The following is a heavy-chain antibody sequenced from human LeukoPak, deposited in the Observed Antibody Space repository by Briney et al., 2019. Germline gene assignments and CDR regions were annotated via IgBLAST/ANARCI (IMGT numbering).Heavy chain of an antibody. CDR3: AKDPGYS. Sequence: SETLSLTCAVYGGSFSGYYWSWIRQPPGKGLEWIGEINHSGSTNYNPSLKSRVTISVDTSKNQFSLKLSSVTAADTAVYYCAKDPGYSGGQGTLVTVSS. D-gene: IGHD1-1*01. CDR2: INHSGST. J-gene: IGHJ4*02. CDR1: GGSFSGYY. V-gene: IGHV4-34*01.